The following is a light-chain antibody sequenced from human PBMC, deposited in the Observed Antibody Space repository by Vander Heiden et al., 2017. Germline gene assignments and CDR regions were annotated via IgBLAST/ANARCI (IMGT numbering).Light chain of an antibody. CDR3: QQSYSTPQT. CDR2: AAS. V-gene: IGKV1-39*01. Sequence: DIQMTQSPSSLSASVGDRVTITCRASQSISSYLNWYQQKPGKAPKLLIYAASSLQSGVPSKFSGSGSGTEFTLTISSLQPEDFATYYCQQSYSTPQTFGQGTKLXNK. CDR1: QSISSY. J-gene: IGKJ2*01.